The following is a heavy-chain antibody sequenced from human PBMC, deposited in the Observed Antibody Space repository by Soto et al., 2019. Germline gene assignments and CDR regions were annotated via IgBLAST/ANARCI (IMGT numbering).Heavy chain of an antibody. CDR3: AREARYYYGSGSYPHYYYGMDV. V-gene: IGHV4-31*03. D-gene: IGHD3-10*01. CDR2: IYYSGST. J-gene: IGHJ6*02. Sequence: QVQLQESGPGLVKPSQTLSLTCTVSGGSISSGGYYWSWIRQHPGKGLEWIGYIYYSGSTYYNPSIKCRVTLSVDTSRNQFSLKLSSVTAADTAVYYCAREARYYYGSGSYPHYYYGMDVWGQGTTVTVSS. CDR1: GGSISSGGYY.